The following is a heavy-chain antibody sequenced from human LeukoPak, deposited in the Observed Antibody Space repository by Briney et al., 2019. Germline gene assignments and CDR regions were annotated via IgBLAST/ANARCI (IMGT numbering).Heavy chain of an antibody. J-gene: IGHJ4*02. D-gene: IGHD3-9*01. CDR2: INPNSGGT. CDR1: GYTFTGYY. V-gene: IGHV1-2*02. CDR3: ARAKLTYYDILTGDY. Sequence: GASVKVSCKASGYTFTGYYMHWVRQAPGQGLEWMGWINPNSGGTNYAQKFQGRVTITRDTSISTAYMELSRLRSDDTAVYYCARAKLTYYDILTGDYWGQGTLVTVSS.